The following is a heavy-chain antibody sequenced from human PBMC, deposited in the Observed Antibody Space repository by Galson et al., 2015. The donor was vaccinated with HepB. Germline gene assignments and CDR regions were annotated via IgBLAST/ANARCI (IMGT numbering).Heavy chain of an antibody. CDR2: ISSSSSYI. CDR3: ARDLRRDPVYYYYGMDV. Sequence: SLRLSCAASGFTFSSYSMNWVRQAPGKGLEWVSSISSSSSYIYYADSVKGRFTISRDNAKNSLYLQMNSLSAEDTAVYYCARDLRRDPVYYYYGMDVWGQRTTVTVSS. D-gene: IGHD3-16*01. V-gene: IGHV3-21*01. CDR1: GFTFSSYS. J-gene: IGHJ6*02.